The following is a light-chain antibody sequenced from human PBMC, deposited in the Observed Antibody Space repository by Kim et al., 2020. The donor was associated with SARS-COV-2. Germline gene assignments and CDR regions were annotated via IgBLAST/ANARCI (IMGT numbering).Light chain of an antibody. CDR3: QEYGSSPTWR. Sequence: EIVLTQSPGTLSLSPGERATLSCRASQSVSSSYLAWYQQKPGQAPRLLIYGASSRATGIPDRFSGSGSGTDFTLTISRLEPEDVAVYYCQEYGSSPTWRIGQGTKVDSK. J-gene: IGKJ1*01. CDR1: QSVSSSY. CDR2: GAS. V-gene: IGKV3-20*01.